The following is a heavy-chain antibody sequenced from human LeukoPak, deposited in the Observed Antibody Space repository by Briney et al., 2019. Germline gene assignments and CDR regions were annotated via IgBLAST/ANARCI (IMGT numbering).Heavy chain of an antibody. Sequence: SETLSLTCTVSGGSISSYYWSWIRQPAGKGLEWIGRIYTSGSTNYNPSLKSRVTMSVDTSKNQFSLKLSSVTAADTAVYYCAGELSSGYYLAFDIWGQGTMVTVSS. CDR2: IYTSGST. J-gene: IGHJ3*02. D-gene: IGHD3-22*01. CDR1: GGSISSYY. CDR3: AGELSSGYYLAFDI. V-gene: IGHV4-4*07.